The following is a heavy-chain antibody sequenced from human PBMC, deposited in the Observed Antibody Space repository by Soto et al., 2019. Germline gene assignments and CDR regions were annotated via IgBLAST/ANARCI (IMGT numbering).Heavy chain of an antibody. J-gene: IGHJ6*02. D-gene: IGHD6-13*01. CDR3: ARAEAYSSSWYALDV. CDR2: ISGYNGNK. Sequence: QVQLVQSGAEVKKTGASVKVSCKASGYTFSNFGISWVRQAPGQGLEWMGWISGYNGNKDDRQKLQGRVNMTIDTATSTAYMDLRSLRSDDTAVYYCARAEAYSSSWYALDVWGQGTTVTVSS. V-gene: IGHV1-18*01. CDR1: GYTFSNFG.